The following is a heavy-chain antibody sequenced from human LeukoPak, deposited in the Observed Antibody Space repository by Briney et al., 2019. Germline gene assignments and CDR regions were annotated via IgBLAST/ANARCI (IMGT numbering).Heavy chain of an antibody. CDR2: INHSGST. CDR3: ARKVYSHFDY. D-gene: IGHD4-11*01. J-gene: IGHJ4*02. CDR1: GGSITSSSYY. Sequence: SETLSLTCSVSGGSITSSSYYWGWIRQPPGKGLEWIGEINHSGSTNYNPSLKSRVTISVDTTKNQFSLKLSSVTAADTAVYYCARKVYSHFDYWGQGTLVTVSS. V-gene: IGHV4-39*07.